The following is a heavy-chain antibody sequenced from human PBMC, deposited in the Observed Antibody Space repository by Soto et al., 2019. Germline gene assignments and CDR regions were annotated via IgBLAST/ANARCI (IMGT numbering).Heavy chain of an antibody. D-gene: IGHD5-18*01. CDR3: ASYLGYRYGD. Sequence: EVQLVESGGGLVQPGGSLRLSCEGLGFTLSDHYMDWVRQAPGKGLECVARSRNRANGYITEYAASVTGRFTISRDDSRNLVYLQMNNRKIEDTAVYYCASYLGYRYGDWGQGTLVTVSS. J-gene: IGHJ4*02. CDR2: SRNRANGYIT. CDR1: GFTLSDHY. V-gene: IGHV3-72*01.